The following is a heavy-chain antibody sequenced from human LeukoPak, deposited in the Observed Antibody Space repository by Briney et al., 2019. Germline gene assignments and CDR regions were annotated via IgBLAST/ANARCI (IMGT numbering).Heavy chain of an antibody. J-gene: IGHJ4*02. D-gene: IGHD3-16*01. CDR2: IYYTGST. V-gene: IGHV4-59*01. CDR3: AAYDDVRDSFDY. Sequence: SETLSLTCTVSGASISDYYWSWIPKPPGKGLESIGYIYYTGSTHYNPSLKSRVTISVDRSKDQFSLKVNSVTAADTAVYYCAAYDDVRDSFDYWVQGTMVAVSS. CDR1: GASISDYY.